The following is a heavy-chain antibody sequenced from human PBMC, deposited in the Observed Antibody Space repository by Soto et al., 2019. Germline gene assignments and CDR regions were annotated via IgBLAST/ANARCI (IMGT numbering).Heavy chain of an antibody. CDR1: GGTFSSYA. CDR3: ARDQGRVVRGVIISYYFDY. Sequence: GASVKVSCKASGGTFSSYAISWVRQAPGQGLEWMGGIIPIFGIANYAQKFQGRVTITADESTSTAYMELSSLRSEDTAVYYCARDQGRVVRGVIISYYFDYWGQGTLVTVSS. CDR2: IIPIFGIA. V-gene: IGHV1-69*13. J-gene: IGHJ4*02. D-gene: IGHD3-10*01.